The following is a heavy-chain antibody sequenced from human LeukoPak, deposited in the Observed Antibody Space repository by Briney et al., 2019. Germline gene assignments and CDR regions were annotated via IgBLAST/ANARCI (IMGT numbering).Heavy chain of an antibody. D-gene: IGHD3-9*01. Sequence: ASVKVSCKASGYAFTSYGISWVRQAPGQGLEWMGWISAYNGNTNYAQKLQGRVTMTTDTFTSTAYMELRSLRSDDTAVYYCARANILTGLYYFDYWGQGTLVTVSS. J-gene: IGHJ4*02. CDR2: ISAYNGNT. CDR3: ARANILTGLYYFDY. CDR1: GYAFTSYG. V-gene: IGHV1-18*01.